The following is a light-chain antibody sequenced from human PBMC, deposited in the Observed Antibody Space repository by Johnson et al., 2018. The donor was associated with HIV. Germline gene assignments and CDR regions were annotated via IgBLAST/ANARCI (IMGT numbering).Light chain of an antibody. Sequence: HSVLTQPPSVSAAPGQKVTISCSGSSSNIGNNYVSWYRHLPGTAPKLLIYDNDKPPSGIPDRFSGSKSGTSATLGITGLQTGDEADYYCGTWDGSLSGYFFGTGTKVTV. CDR2: DND. J-gene: IGLJ1*01. V-gene: IGLV1-51*01. CDR3: GTWDGSLSGYF. CDR1: SSNIGNNY.